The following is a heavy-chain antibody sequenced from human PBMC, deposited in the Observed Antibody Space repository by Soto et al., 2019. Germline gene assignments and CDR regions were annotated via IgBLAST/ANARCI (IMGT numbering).Heavy chain of an antibody. CDR3: ARALLDDFWSGYYDWFDP. CDR2: ISAYNGNT. D-gene: IGHD3-3*01. V-gene: IGHV1-18*01. Sequence: QVQLVQSGAEVKKPGASVKVSCKASGYTFTSYGISWVRQAPGQGLEWMGWISAYNGNTNYAQKLQGRVTMTTDTSTSTAYMELRSLRSDDTAVYYCARALLDDFWSGYYDWFDPWGQGTLVTVSS. CDR1: GYTFTSYG. J-gene: IGHJ5*02.